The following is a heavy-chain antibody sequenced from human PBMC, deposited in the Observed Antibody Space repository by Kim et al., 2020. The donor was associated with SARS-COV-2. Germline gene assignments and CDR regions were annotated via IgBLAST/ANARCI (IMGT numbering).Heavy chain of an antibody. D-gene: IGHD2-21*02. J-gene: IGHJ4*02. Sequence: SETLSLTCTVSGGSISSGFYYWSWIRQHPGKGLEWIGYIHYSGGTHYNPSLKSRVTTSMDTSKNQFSLKLSSVTAADTAVYYCARVDRGSGDRFDSWGQGTLVTVSS. V-gene: IGHV4-31*03. CDR2: IHYSGGT. CDR1: GGSISSGFYY. CDR3: ARVDRGSGDRFDS.